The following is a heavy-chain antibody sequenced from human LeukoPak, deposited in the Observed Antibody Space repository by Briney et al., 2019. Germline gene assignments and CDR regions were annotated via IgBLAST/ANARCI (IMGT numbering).Heavy chain of an antibody. CDR1: GAFITNSNW. Sequence: LETLSLTCAVSGAFITNSNWWSWVRQPPGKGLEWIGEIYHSGSTNYNPSLKSRVTISVDKSKNEFSLNLSSVTAADTAVYYCAGAVGAPYGMDVWGKGTTVTVSS. CDR2: IYHSGST. J-gene: IGHJ6*04. D-gene: IGHD3-16*01. CDR3: AGAVGAPYGMDV. V-gene: IGHV4-4*02.